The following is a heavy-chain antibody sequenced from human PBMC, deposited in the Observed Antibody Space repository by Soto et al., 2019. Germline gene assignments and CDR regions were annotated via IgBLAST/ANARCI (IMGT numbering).Heavy chain of an antibody. CDR2: IYYSGST. J-gene: IGHJ6*02. D-gene: IGHD1-1*01. V-gene: IGHV4-59*01. CDR1: GGSISSYY. Sequence: QVQLQESGPGLVKPSETLSLTCTVSGGSISSYYWSWIRQPPGKGLEWIGYIYYSGSTNYNPSLTSPVTISVDTSKTRCALKLSAVTAADTAVYYCAREGTTVDSYYYYGMDVWGQGTTVTVSS. CDR3: AREGTTVDSYYYYGMDV.